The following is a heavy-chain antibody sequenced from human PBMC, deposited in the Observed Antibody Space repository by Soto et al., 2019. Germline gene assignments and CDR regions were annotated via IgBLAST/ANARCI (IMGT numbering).Heavy chain of an antibody. CDR3: ARVLYATWSSFDY. CDR2: ITSGGTT. D-gene: IGHD1-26*01. CDR1: GFTFSSYE. V-gene: IGHV3-48*03. Sequence: HPGGSLRLSCTASGFTFSSYEMTWVCQAPGKGLEWISYITSGGTTYYADSAKGRFTISRDNAKNSLYLHLNSLTAEDTAIYYCARVLYATWSSFDYWGQGTLVTVSS. J-gene: IGHJ4*02.